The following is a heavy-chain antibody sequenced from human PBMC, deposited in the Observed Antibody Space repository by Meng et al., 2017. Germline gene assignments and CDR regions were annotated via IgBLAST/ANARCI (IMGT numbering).Heavy chain of an antibody. Sequence: QVSRLESGGGVVQPGSSLSLSCAASGFTFSSYAMHWVRQAPGKGLEWVAVISYDGSNKYYADSVKGRFTISREDSENMLYLQMNSLKTEDTAVYYCTTFPGFLELSDNWGQGTLVTVSS. CDR3: TTFPGFLELSDN. D-gene: IGHD3-3*01. J-gene: IGHJ4*02. CDR2: ISYDGSNK. CDR1: GFTFSSYA. V-gene: IGHV3-30*07.